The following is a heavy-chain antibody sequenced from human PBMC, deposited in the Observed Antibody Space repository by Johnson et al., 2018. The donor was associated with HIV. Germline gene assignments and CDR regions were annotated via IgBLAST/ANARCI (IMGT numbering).Heavy chain of an antibody. J-gene: IGHJ3*02. CDR3: AKQHEQLVEPDAFDI. CDR2: IAYDGTSA. D-gene: IGHD6-6*01. CDR1: GFSFHKYA. V-gene: IGHV3-30*04. Sequence: QVQLVETGGGVVQPGRPLRLSCAASGFSFHKYAMHWVRQTPGKGLEWVADIAYDGTSANYAGSVKGRFTISRDNSENTLYLQMNSLRAEDTAVYYCAKQHEQLVEPDAFDIWGQGTMVTVSS.